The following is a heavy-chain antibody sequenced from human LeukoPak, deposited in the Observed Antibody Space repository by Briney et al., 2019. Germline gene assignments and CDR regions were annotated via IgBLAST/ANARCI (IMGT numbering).Heavy chain of an antibody. CDR1: GFTFSSYG. CDR3: AKDGYGSGSSHFDY. CDR2: ISYDGSNK. Sequence: PGRSLRLSCAASGFTFSSYGMHWVRQAPGKGLEWVAVISYDGSNKYYADSVKGRFTISRDNSKNTLYLQMNSLRAEDTAVYYCAKDGYGSGSSHFDYWGQGTLVTVSS. D-gene: IGHD3-10*01. V-gene: IGHV3-30*18. J-gene: IGHJ4*02.